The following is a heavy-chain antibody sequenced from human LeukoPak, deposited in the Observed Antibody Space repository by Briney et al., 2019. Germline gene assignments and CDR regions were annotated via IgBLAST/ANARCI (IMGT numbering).Heavy chain of an antibody. J-gene: IGHJ6*03. CDR2: IYYSGST. CDR3: ARQISDYYYYYMDV. V-gene: IGHV4-39*01. CDR1: GGSISSSSYY. D-gene: IGHD6-19*01. Sequence: SETLSLTCTVSGGSISSSSYYWGWIRQPPGRGLAWIGSIYYSGSTRYNPSLKSRVTISVDTSKNQFSLKLRSVTAADTAQYYCARQISDYYYYYMDVWGTGTTVTVSS.